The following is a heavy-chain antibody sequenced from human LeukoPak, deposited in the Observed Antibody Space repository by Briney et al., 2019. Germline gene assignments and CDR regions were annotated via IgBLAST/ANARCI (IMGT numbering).Heavy chain of an antibody. CDR3: ARDQLDAFDY. CDR2: FYSGGST. Sequence: PGGSLRLSCAASGFTVSSNYMSWVRQAPGKGLEWVSVFYSGGSTYYADSVKGRFTISRDNSKNTLYLQMNSLRAEDTAVYYCARDQLDAFDYWGQGTLVTVSS. V-gene: IGHV3-53*01. D-gene: IGHD1-1*01. CDR1: GFTVSSNY. J-gene: IGHJ4*02.